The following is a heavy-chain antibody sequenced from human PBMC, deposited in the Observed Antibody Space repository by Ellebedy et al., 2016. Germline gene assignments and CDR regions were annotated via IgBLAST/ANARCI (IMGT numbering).Heavy chain of an antibody. Sequence: GGSLRLSCAASGFTFSSHWMHWFRHAPGMGLVWVSRINTDGISTSFADSVKGRFTISRDNAKSTLYLQMNSLRAEDTGVYYCARDYDFWTGRLDYWGQGTLVTVSS. CDR2: INTDGIST. CDR1: GFTFSSHW. J-gene: IGHJ4*02. D-gene: IGHD3-3*01. CDR3: ARDYDFWTGRLDY. V-gene: IGHV3-74*01.